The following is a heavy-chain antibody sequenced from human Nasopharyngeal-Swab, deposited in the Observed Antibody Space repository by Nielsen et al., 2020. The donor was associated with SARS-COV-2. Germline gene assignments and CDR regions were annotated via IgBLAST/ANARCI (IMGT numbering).Heavy chain of an antibody. V-gene: IGHV3-7*01. CDR1: GFTFSSYW. CDR2: IKQDGSEK. Sequence: GESLKISCAASGFTFSSYWMSWVRQASGKGLEWVANIKQDGSEKYYVDSVKGRFTISRDNAKNSLYLQMNSLRAEDTAVYYCARDKGIQYCSSTSCYESMIDYYGMDVWGQGTTVTVSS. J-gene: IGHJ6*02. CDR3: ARDKGIQYCSSTSCYESMIDYYGMDV. D-gene: IGHD2-2*01.